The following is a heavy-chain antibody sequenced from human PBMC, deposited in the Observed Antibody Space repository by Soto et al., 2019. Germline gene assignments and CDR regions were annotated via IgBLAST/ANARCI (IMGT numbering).Heavy chain of an antibody. Sequence: PSETLSLTCTVSGGSISSYYWSWIRQPPGKGLELIGYIYYSGSTNYNPSLKSGVTISVDTSKNQFSLKLSSVTAADTAVYYCVRVKYSSRRYDFDYWGQGTLVIVSS. CDR1: GGSISSYY. CDR3: VRVKYSSRRYDFDY. V-gene: IGHV4-59*01. D-gene: IGHD6-19*01. J-gene: IGHJ4*02. CDR2: IYYSGST.